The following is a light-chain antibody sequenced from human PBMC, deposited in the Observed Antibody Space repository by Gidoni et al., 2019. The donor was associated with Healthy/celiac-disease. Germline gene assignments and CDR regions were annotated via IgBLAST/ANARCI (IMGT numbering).Light chain of an antibody. J-gene: IGKJ2*01. Sequence: DIVMTQSPLSLPVTPGEPDSIACRSSQSLQHSNGYNYLDWYLQKPGQSPQLLIYLGSNRASGVPDRFSGSGSGTDFTLKISRVEAEDVGVYYCMQALQTPWTFGQGTKLEIK. CDR3: MQALQTPWT. V-gene: IGKV2-28*01. CDR2: LGS. CDR1: QSLQHSNGYNY.